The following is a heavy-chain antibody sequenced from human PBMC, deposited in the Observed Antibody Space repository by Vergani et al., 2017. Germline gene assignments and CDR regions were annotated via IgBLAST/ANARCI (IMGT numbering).Heavy chain of an antibody. V-gene: IGHV3-7*01. CDR2: IKQDGSEK. CDR1: GFTFSSYW. CDR3: ARDPLYYYDSSGGFDY. Sequence: EVQLVESGGGLVQPGGSLRLSCAASGFTFSSYWMSWVRQAPGKGLEWVANIKQDGSEKYYVDSVKGRFTISRDNSKNTLYLQMNSLRAEDTAVYYCARDPLYYYDSSGGFDYWGQGTLVTVSS. D-gene: IGHD3-22*01. J-gene: IGHJ4*02.